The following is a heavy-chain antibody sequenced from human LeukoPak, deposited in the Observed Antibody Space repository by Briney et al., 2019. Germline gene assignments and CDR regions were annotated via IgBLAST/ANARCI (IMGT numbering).Heavy chain of an antibody. Sequence: PSETLSLTCAVYGGSFSGYYWSWIRQPPGKGLEWIGEINHSGSTNYNPSLKSRVTISVDTSKNQFSLKLSSVIAADTAVYYCAREGSGNTAMAAPDYWGQGTLVTVSS. CDR1: GGSFSGYY. CDR2: INHSGST. CDR3: AREGSGNTAMAAPDY. D-gene: IGHD5-18*01. V-gene: IGHV4-34*01. J-gene: IGHJ4*02.